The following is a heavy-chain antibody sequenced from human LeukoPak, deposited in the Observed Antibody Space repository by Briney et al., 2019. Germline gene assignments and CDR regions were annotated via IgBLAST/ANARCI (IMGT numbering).Heavy chain of an antibody. D-gene: IGHD3-9*01. J-gene: IGHJ4*02. V-gene: IGHV3-30*03. CDR1: GFTFSSYG. Sequence: GGSLRLSCAASGFTFSSYGMHWVRQAPGKGLEWVAVISYDGSNKYYADSVKGRFTISRDNSKNTLYLQMNSLRAEDTAVYYCARARRASITIFWPLDYWGQGTLVTVSS. CDR3: ARARRASITIFWPLDY. CDR2: ISYDGSNK.